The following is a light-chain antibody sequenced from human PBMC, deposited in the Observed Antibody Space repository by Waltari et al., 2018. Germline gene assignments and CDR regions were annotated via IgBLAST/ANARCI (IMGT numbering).Light chain of an antibody. CDR2: AKN. Sequence: SSELTQDPAVTVALGQTVRITCQGDSLRKYYASWYQQKPGQAPLFVIYAKNRRPAGVPEGFSGSSAGNSASLIITGAQAEDEADYYCHSRDSSGDYVVFGGGTKLTVL. CDR3: HSRDSSGDYVV. J-gene: IGLJ2*01. V-gene: IGLV3-19*01. CDR1: SLRKYY.